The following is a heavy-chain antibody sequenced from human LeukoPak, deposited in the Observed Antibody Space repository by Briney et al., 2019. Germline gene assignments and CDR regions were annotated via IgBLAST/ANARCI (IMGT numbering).Heavy chain of an antibody. Sequence: GGSLRLSCEASGFTLSSYSMNWVRQAPGKGLEWVSSITQYSDYIYYADSVKGRFTISRDNAKNSLYLQMNSLRAEDTAVYYCTRDLPVPSLVRGIIIYGLIDYWGQGTLVTVSS. V-gene: IGHV3-21*01. CDR2: ITQYSDYI. D-gene: IGHD3-10*01. CDR1: GFTLSSYS. J-gene: IGHJ4*02. CDR3: TRDLPVPSLVRGIIIYGLIDY.